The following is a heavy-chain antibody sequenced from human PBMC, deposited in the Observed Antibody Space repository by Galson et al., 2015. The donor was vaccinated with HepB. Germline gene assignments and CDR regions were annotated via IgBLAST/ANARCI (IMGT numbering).Heavy chain of an antibody. J-gene: IGHJ4*02. CDR2: TSGSSGST. CDR3: AKFMVTYYYDSSGYYYGAFDY. D-gene: IGHD3-22*01. CDR1: GFTFSTYA. Sequence: SLRLSCAASGFTFSTYAMSWVRQAPGKGLEWVSATSGSSGSTYYADSVKGRFTISRDNSKNTLYLQMNSLRAEDTAVYYCAKFMVTYYYDSSGYYYGAFDYWGQGTLVTVSS. V-gene: IGHV3-23*01.